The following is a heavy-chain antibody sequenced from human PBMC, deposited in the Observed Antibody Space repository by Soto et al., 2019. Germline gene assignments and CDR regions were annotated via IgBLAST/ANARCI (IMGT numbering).Heavy chain of an antibody. CDR1: GFTFSSYA. D-gene: IGHD6-13*01. CDR2: ISGSGGHT. Sequence: PGGSLRLSCAASGFTFSSYAMSWVRQAPGKGLEWVSVISGSGGHTYYADSVKGRFTVTRDNSKNTLYLQMNSLRAEDTAVYYCAKDQGSSWYEINYWGQGTLVTVSS. J-gene: IGHJ4*02. V-gene: IGHV3-23*01. CDR3: AKDQGSSWYEINY.